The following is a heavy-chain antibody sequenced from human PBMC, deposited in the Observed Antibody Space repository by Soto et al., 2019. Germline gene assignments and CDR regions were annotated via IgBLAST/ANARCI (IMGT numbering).Heavy chain of an antibody. CDR2: IIPILGIA. J-gene: IGHJ6*03. CDR3: ASPTEYSSSDYYYYMDV. CDR1: GGTFSSYT. V-gene: IGHV1-69*02. D-gene: IGHD6-6*01. Sequence: GASVKVSCKASGGTFSSYTISWVRQAPGQGLEWMGRIIPILGIANYAQKFQGRVTITADKSTSTAYMELSSLRSEDTAVYYCASPTEYSSSDYYYYMDVWGKGTTVTV.